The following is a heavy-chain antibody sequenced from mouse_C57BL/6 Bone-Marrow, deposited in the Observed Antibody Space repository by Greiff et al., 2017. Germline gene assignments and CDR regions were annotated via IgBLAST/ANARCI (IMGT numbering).Heavy chain of an antibody. V-gene: IGHV1-80*01. CDR3: AVITTVVGRWYCDD. J-gene: IGHJ1*03. D-gene: IGHD1-1*01. CDR2: IYPGDVDT. CDR1: VYAFRSYW. Sequence: VQLQQSGAELVKPGASVKISCKASVYAFRSYWMNWVKPRPGKGLACIGQIYPGDVDTNENGKIKGKATLTADKSSSTAYMQLSSLTSEDSAVYFCAVITTVVGRWYCDDGGTGTTVTVAS.